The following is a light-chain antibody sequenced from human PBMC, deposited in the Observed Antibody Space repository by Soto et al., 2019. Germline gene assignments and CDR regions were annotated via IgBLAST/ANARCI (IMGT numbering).Light chain of an antibody. CDR3: QQYGTSPIS. CDR1: QSVSSSY. Sequence: EIVLTQSPGTLSLSPGEIATLSCRASQSVSSSYLAWYQQNSGQAPRLLIYAASSRATGIPDRFSGSGSGTDFTLTISRLEPEDVAAYYCQQYGTSPISFGQGTRLEIK. V-gene: IGKV3-20*01. J-gene: IGKJ5*01. CDR2: AAS.